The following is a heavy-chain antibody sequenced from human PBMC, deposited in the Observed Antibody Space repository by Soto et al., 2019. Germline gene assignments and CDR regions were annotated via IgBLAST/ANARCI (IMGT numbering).Heavy chain of an antibody. CDR1: GGSISSGGYY. Sequence: QVQLQESSPGLVKPSQTLSLTCTVSGGSISSGGYYWSWIRQHPGKGLEWIGYIYYSGSTYYNPSLKSRVTIAVDTSKNQFSLKLSSVTAADTAVYYCARARLAATVTTRYYYGMDVWGQGTTVTVSS. CDR3: ARARLAATVTTRYYYGMDV. CDR2: IYYSGST. J-gene: IGHJ6*02. V-gene: IGHV4-31*03. D-gene: IGHD4-17*01.